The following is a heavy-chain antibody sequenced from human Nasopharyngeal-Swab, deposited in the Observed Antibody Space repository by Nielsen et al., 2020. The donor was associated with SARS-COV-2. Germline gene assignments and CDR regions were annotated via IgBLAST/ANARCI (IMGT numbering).Heavy chain of an antibody. J-gene: IGHJ4*02. CDR2: IYSGGSST. D-gene: IGHD1-26*01. CDR1: GFTFSSYA. V-gene: IGHV3-23*03. CDR3: AKDLAGSQTS. Sequence: GESLKISCAASGFTFSSYAMSWVRQAPGKGLEWVSVIYSGGSSTYYADSVKGRFIISRDNSKNTLYLQMNSLRAEDTAVYYCAKDLAGSQTSWGQGTLVTVSS.